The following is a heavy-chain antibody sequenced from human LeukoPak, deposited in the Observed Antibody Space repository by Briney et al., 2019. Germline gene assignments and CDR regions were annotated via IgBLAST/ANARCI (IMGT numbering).Heavy chain of an antibody. CDR3: ARDQEGFDY. CDR1: GYTFTNNH. J-gene: IGHJ4*02. CDR2: IYPRDGST. Sequence: ASVKVSCKASGYTFTNNHLHWVRQAPGQGLEWMGMIYPRDGSTSYAQNFQGRVTVTRDTSTTTVHMELRGLRSEDTAVYYCARDQEGFDYWGREPWSPSPQ. V-gene: IGHV1-46*01.